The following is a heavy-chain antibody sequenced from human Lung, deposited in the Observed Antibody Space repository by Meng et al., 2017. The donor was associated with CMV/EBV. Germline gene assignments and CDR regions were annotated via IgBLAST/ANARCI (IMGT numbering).Heavy chain of an antibody. Sequence: VQLVQSGAEMKEPGASVKVSCTTSGFTFSDYYIHWVRQAPGQGLEWMGWVNSNNDATNYARKFQGRVSMTRDTSISTAHMELSRLMSDDTAVYYCVRSSGWSLFDYWGQGTLVTVSS. CDR1: GFTFSDYY. CDR3: VRSSGWSLFDY. J-gene: IGHJ4*02. D-gene: IGHD6-19*01. V-gene: IGHV1-2*02. CDR2: VNSNNDAT.